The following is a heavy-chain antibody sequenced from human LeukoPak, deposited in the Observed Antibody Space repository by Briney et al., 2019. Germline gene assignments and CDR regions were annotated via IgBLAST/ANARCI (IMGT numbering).Heavy chain of an antibody. CDR2: IYYSGST. CDR3: ARGLPPIAARAVYYFDY. V-gene: IGHV4-59*08. D-gene: IGHD6-6*01. CDR1: GGSIGSYH. J-gene: IGHJ4*02. Sequence: SETLCLTCTVSGGSIGSYHWSWIRQPPGKGLEWIGYIYYSGSTNHNPSLKSRVTISVDTSKNQFSLKLSSVTAADTAVYYCARGLPPIAARAVYYFDYWGQGTLVTVPS.